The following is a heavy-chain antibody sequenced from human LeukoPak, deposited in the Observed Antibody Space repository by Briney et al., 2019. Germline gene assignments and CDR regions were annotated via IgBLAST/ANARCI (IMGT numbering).Heavy chain of an antibody. V-gene: IGHV1-18*01. Sequence: ASVKVSCKAAGYTFSSYGISWVRQAPGQGLQWMGWISGYNGNTKYAQKFQGRVTMTTDTSTSTAYMELRSLRSDDTAVYYCARDNMVRGVTPFDYWGQGTLVTVSS. J-gene: IGHJ4*02. CDR2: ISGYNGNT. D-gene: IGHD3-10*01. CDR1: GYTFSSYG. CDR3: ARDNMVRGVTPFDY.